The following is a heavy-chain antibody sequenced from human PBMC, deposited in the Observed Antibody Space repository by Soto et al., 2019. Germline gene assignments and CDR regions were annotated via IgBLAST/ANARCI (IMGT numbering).Heavy chain of an antibody. D-gene: IGHD1-26*01. J-gene: IGHJ4*02. CDR3: ARQGYSGSNPYYFDY. CDR1: GGSISSSSYY. CDR2: IYYSGST. Sequence: QLQLQESGPGLVKPSETLSLTCTVSGGSISSSSYYWGWIRQPPGKGLEWIGSIYYSGSTYYTPSLTSRFTISVDTSKNQFSLKLSAVTAADTAVYYCARQGYSGSNPYYFDYWGQGTLVTVSS. V-gene: IGHV4-39*01.